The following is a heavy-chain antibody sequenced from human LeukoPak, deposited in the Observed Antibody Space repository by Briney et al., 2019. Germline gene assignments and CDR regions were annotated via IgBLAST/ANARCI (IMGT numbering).Heavy chain of an antibody. CDR3: AKDSNHYGSGSYYIGDY. V-gene: IGHV3-23*01. CDR1: GFTFSNYA. J-gene: IGHJ4*02. Sequence: GGSLRLSCAASGFTFSNYAMSWVRQAPGKGLEWVSVISGNGRNIYYADSVKGRFTISRDNSKNTLHVQMNSLRAEDTAVYYCAKDSNHYGSGSYYIGDYWGQGTLVTVSS. D-gene: IGHD3-10*01. CDR2: ISGNGRNI.